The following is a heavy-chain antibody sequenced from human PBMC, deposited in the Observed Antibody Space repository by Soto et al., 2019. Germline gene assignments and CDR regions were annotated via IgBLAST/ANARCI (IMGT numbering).Heavy chain of an antibody. CDR1: RFAFSTYE. V-gene: IGHV3-48*03. D-gene: IGHD6-13*01. CDR3: ARDISSTSRGMDV. Sequence: EVQLVESGGGLVQPGGSLRLSCAASRFAFSTYEMNWVRQAPGKGLEWVSYISSSGTTIYYADSVKGRFTISRDNAKNLLYLQMNSLRDEDTALYYCARDISSTSRGMDVWGQGTTVIVSS. J-gene: IGHJ6*02. CDR2: ISSSGTTI.